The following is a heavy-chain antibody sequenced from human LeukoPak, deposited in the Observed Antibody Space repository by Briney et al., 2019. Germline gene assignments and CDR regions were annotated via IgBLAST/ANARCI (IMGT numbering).Heavy chain of an antibody. D-gene: IGHD2-21*02. Sequence: PGGSLRLSWAASGFTFSNAWMSWVRQAPGKGRGWVGRIKSKTDGGTIDYAAPVKGRFTISRDDSKNTLYLQMNSLKTEDTAVYYCTTDGEAYCGGDCYHDYWGQGTLVTVSS. CDR3: TTDGEAYCGGDCYHDY. CDR2: IKSKTDGGTI. V-gene: IGHV3-15*01. CDR1: GFTFSNAW. J-gene: IGHJ4*02.